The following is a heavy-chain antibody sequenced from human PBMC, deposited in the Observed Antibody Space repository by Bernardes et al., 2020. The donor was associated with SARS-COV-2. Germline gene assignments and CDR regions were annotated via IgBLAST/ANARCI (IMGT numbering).Heavy chain of an antibody. CDR1: GGSFSGYY. D-gene: IGHD6-19*01. CDR3: ASITHSSGREGPAG. J-gene: IGHJ4*02. CDR2: INHSGST. Sequence: SETLSLTCAVYGGSFSGYYWSWIRQPPGKGLEWIGEINHSGSTNYNPSLKSRVTISVDTSKNQFSLKLSSVTAADTAVYYCASITHSSGREGPAGWGQGTLVTVSS. V-gene: IGHV4-34*01.